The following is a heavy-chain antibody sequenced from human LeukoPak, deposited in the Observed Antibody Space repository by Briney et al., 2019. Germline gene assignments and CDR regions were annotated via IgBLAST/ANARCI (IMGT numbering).Heavy chain of an antibody. Sequence: SETLSLTCTVSGGSISSYYWSWIRQPPGKGLEWFGYIYYSGSTNYNPSLKSRVTISVDTSKNQFSLKLSSVTAADTAVYYCARTGEDWGYYYYYMDVWGKGTTVTVSS. CDR1: GGSISSYY. D-gene: IGHD7-27*01. CDR3: ARTGEDWGYYYYYMDV. V-gene: IGHV4-59*01. CDR2: IYYSGST. J-gene: IGHJ6*03.